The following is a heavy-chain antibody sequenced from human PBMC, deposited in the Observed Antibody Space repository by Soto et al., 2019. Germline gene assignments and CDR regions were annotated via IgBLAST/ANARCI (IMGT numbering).Heavy chain of an antibody. J-gene: IGHJ4*02. CDR3: ARDYGDYPPSDD. CDR2: INSDGHST. D-gene: IGHD4-17*01. V-gene: IGHV3-74*01. CDR1: GFTFSSYW. Sequence: EVQLVESGGGLVQPGGSLRLSCAASGFTFSSYWMHWVRQAPGKGLVWVSRINSDGHSTSYADSVKGRFTISRDNAKNTMYFQITSLRAEDTAVYYCARDYGDYPPSDDWGQGTLVTVSS.